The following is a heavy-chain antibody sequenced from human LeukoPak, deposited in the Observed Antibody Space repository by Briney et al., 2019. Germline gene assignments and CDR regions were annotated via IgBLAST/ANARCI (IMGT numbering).Heavy chain of an antibody. V-gene: IGHV4-30-4*08. D-gene: IGHD4-11*01. J-gene: IGHJ5*02. CDR2: IYYSGST. Sequence: SETLSLTCTVSGGSISSGDYYWSWIRQPPGKGLEWIGYIYYSGSTYYNPSLKSRVTISVDASKNQFSLKPSSVTAADTAVYYCARGDMTTVTSWFDPWGQGTLVTVSS. CDR1: GGSISSGDYY. CDR3: ARGDMTTVTSWFDP.